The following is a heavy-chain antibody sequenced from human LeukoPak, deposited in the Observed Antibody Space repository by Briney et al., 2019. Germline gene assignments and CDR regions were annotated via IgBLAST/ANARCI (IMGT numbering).Heavy chain of an antibody. J-gene: IGHJ6*03. D-gene: IGHD2-21*02. CDR1: GFTFSTYE. CDR2: ISGSGGST. CDR3: ARDWAVVVTAIPDYYMDV. V-gene: IGHV3-48*03. Sequence: HPEGSLRLSCAASGFTFSTYEMNWVRQAPGKGLEWVSAISGSGGSTYYADSVKGRFTISRDNAKNSLYLQMNSLRAEDTAVYYCARDWAVVVTAIPDYYMDVWGKGTTVTISS.